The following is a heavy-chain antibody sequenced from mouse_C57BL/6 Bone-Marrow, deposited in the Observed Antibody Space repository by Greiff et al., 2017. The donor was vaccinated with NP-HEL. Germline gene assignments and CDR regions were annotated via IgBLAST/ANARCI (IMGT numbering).Heavy chain of an antibody. CDR1: GFTFSSYA. CDR3: ARERGTTVEASD. Sequence: EVMLVESGGGLVKPGGSLKLSCAASGFTFSSYAMSWVRQTPEKRLEWVATISDGGSYTYYPDNVKGRFTISRDNAKNNLYLQMSHLKSEDTAMYYCARERGTTVEASDWGQGTTLTVSS. CDR2: ISDGGSYT. J-gene: IGHJ2*01. D-gene: IGHD1-1*01. V-gene: IGHV5-4*01.